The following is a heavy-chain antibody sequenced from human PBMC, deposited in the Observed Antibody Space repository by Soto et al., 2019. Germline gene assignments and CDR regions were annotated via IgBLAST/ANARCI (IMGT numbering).Heavy chain of an antibody. D-gene: IGHD6-6*01. Sequence: EASVKVSCKVSGYTLTELSMHWVRQAPGKGLEWMGGFDPEDGETIYAQKFQGRVTMTEDTSTDTAYMELSSLRSEDTAVYYCATARASIAARRGGDWFDPWGQGTLVTVSS. CDR1: GYTLTELS. CDR3: ATARASIAARRGGDWFDP. V-gene: IGHV1-24*01. J-gene: IGHJ5*02. CDR2: FDPEDGET.